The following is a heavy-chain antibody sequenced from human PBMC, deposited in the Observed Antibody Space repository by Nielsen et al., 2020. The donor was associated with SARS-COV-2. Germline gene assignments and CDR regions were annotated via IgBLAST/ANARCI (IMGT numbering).Heavy chain of an antibody. CDR2: IIPIFGTA. J-gene: IGHJ6*02. D-gene: IGHD6-13*01. CDR3: ARVGYSSSWPDVYYYYGMDV. V-gene: IGHV1-69*13. CDR1: GGTFSSYA. Sequence: SVKVSCKASGGTFSSYAISWVRQAPGQGLEWMGGIIPIFGTANYAQKFQGRVTITADESTSTAYMELSSLRSEDTAVYYCARVGYSSSWPDVYYYYGMDVWGQGTTVTVSS.